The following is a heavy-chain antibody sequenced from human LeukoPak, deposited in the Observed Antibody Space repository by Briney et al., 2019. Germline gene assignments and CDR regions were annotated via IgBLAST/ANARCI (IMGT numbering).Heavy chain of an antibody. V-gene: IGHV3-21*01. J-gene: IGHJ4*02. Sequence: GGSLRLSCAASGFTFSSYSMNWVRQAPGKGLEWVSSISSSTDYIFYADSVKGRFTISRDNAKNSLYLQMNGLRAEDTAVYYCAREYGSGSLDYWGQGTLVTVSS. CDR3: AREYGSGSLDY. D-gene: IGHD3-10*01. CDR2: ISSSTDYI. CDR1: GFTFSSYS.